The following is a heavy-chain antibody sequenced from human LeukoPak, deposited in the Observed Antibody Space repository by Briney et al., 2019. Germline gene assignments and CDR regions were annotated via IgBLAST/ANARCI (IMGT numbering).Heavy chain of an antibody. CDR3: ATGYSSGWIQYYFDY. CDR2: INPNSGGT. V-gene: IGHV1-2*02. D-gene: IGHD6-19*01. J-gene: IGHJ4*02. Sequence: ASVKVSCKASGYTFTGYYMHWVRQAPGQGLEWMGWINPNSGGTNYQGRVTMTRDTSISTAYMELSRLRSDDTAVYYCATGYSSGWIQYYFDYWGQGTLVTVSS. CDR1: GYTFTGYY.